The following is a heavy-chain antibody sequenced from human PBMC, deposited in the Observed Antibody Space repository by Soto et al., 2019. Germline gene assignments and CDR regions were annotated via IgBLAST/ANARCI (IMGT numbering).Heavy chain of an antibody. J-gene: IGHJ4*02. CDR1: GFTSSRFW. CDR3: ARVSYGGYSYYFHS. V-gene: IGHV3-7*02. D-gene: IGHD4-17*01. Sequence: GGSLRLSCAVSGFTSSRFWMGWVRQAPGRGLEWVANIQQDGSEKYYVDSVRGRFTTSKDNVKNSLYLQKNSPGADHTAVYCCARVSYGGYSYYFHSRGQEALVTVCS. CDR2: IQQDGSEK.